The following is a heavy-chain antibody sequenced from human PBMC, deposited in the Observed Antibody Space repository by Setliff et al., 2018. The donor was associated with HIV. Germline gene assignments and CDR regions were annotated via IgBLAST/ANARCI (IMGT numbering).Heavy chain of an antibody. CDR3: ARSPLYGSSDYYIES. CDR1: GYIFTYRY. Sequence: EASVKVSCKASGYIFTYRYLHWVRQAPGQALEWMGWITPYNGNTNYAQKFQERVTITRDTSLNPVYMELRSLRSEDTAIYYCARSPLYGSSDYYIESWGQGTPVTVS. CDR2: ITPYNGNT. V-gene: IGHV1-45*02. J-gene: IGHJ4*02. D-gene: IGHD6-19*01.